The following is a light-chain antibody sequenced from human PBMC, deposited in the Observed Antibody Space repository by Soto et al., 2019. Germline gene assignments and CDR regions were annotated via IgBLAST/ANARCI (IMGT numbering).Light chain of an antibody. CDR1: QSVSSSY. Sequence: EIVLTQSPGTLSLSPGERATLSCRASQSVSSSYLAWYQQKPGQAPRLLIYGASSRATGIPDRFSGSGSGTDFTLTISSLEPEDFAVYYCQQYGSSRRTFGQGTKLEIK. CDR3: QQYGSSRRT. CDR2: GAS. J-gene: IGKJ2*01. V-gene: IGKV3-20*01.